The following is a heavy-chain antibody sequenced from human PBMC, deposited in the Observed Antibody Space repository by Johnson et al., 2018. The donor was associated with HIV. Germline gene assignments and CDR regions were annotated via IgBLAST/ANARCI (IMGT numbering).Heavy chain of an antibody. CDR2: ISYDGSNK. V-gene: IGHV3-30*04. CDR3: TRLPSGYSRDAFDI. CDR1: GFTLSSYA. D-gene: IGHD5-18*01. J-gene: IGHJ3*02. Sequence: QVQLVESGGGVVQPGRSLRLSCAASGFTLSSYAMHWVRQAPGKGLEWVAVISYDGSNKYYADSVKGRFTISRDNSKNTLYLQMNSLRAEDTAVYYCTRLPSGYSRDAFDIWGQGTMVTVSS.